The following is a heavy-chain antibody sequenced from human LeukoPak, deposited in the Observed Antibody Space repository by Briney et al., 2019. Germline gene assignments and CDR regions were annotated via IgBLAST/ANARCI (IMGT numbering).Heavy chain of an antibody. CDR3: ARILPTGLTYEAHWFDP. D-gene: IGHD4/OR15-4a*01. CDR2: INHSGST. J-gene: IGHJ5*02. Sequence: ASETLSLTCAVYGGPFSGYYWSWIRQPPGKGLEWIGEINHSGSTNYNPSLKSRVTISVDTSKNQFSLKLSSVTAADTAVYYCARILPTGLTYEAHWFDPWGQGTLVTVSS. V-gene: IGHV4-34*01. CDR1: GGPFSGYY.